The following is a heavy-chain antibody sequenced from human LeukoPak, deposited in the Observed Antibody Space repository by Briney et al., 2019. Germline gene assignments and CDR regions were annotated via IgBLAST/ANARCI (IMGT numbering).Heavy chain of an antibody. D-gene: IGHD5-18*01. J-gene: IGHJ4*02. CDR1: GFIFSNYN. CDR2: ISSSSGTI. Sequence: GGSLRLSCAASGFIFSNYNMNWVRQTPGKGLEWLSYISSSSGTIYYADSVKGRFTISGDNAKNSLYLQMNSLRAEDTAVYYCARALGYSYGHAVDYWGQGTLVTVSS. CDR3: ARALGYSYGHAVDY. V-gene: IGHV3-48*01.